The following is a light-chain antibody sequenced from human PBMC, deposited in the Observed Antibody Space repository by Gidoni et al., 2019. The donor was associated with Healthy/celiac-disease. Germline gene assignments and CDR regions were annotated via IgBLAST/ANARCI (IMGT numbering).Light chain of an antibody. CDR1: SGPVSTSYY. CDR2: STN. J-gene: IGLJ2*01. Sequence: QTVVTQDPSFSVPPGGTVTLTCGLSSGPVSTSYYPSWYQQTPGQAPRTLIYSTNTRSSGVPDRFSGSILGNKAALTITGAQADDESDYYCVLYMGSGICVFGGGTKLTVL. V-gene: IGLV8-61*01. CDR3: VLYMGSGICV.